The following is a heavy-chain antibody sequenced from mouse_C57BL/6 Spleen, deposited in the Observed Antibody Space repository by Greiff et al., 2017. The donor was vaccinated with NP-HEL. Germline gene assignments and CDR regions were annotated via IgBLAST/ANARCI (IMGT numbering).Heavy chain of an antibody. J-gene: IGHJ2*01. Sequence: QVQLKESGAELVRPGTSVKVSCKASGYAFTNYLIEWVKQRPGQGLEWIGVINPGSGGTNYTEKFTGKATLTAYKSSRPAYMQLSSLTSEDTAVYFWARSQGDPYYFDDGGQGTTLTVSS. CDR2: INPGSGGT. V-gene: IGHV1-54*01. CDR1: GYAFTNYL. CDR3: ARSQGDPYYFDD.